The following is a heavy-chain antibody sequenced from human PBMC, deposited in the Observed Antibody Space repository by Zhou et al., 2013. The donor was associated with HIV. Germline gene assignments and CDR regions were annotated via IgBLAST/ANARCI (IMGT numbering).Heavy chain of an antibody. CDR2: INPNSGGT. D-gene: IGHD6-19*01. CDR3: ARSNIAVAGTFSFDY. Sequence: QVQLVQSGAEVKKPGASVKVSCKASGYTFTGYYMHWVRQAPGQGLEWMGWINPNSGGTNYAQKFQGRVTMTRDTSISTAYMELSRLRSDDTAVYYCARSNIAVAGTFSFDYWGQGTLVTVSS. V-gene: IGHV1-2*02. CDR1: GYTFTGYY. J-gene: IGHJ4*02.